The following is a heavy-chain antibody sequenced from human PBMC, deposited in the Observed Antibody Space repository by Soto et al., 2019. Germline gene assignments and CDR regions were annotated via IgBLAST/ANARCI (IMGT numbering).Heavy chain of an antibody. V-gene: IGHV4-34*01. CDR2: INHSGST. J-gene: IGHJ6*03. D-gene: IGHD3-9*01. Sequence: SETLSLTCAVYGGSFSGYYWSWIRQPPGKGLEWIGEINHSGSTNYNPSLKSRVTISVDTSKNQFSLKLSSVTAADTAVYYCARSGYYDILTGRRYYYYYMDVWGKGTTVTVSS. CDR3: ARSGYYDILTGRRYYYYYMDV. CDR1: GGSFSGYY.